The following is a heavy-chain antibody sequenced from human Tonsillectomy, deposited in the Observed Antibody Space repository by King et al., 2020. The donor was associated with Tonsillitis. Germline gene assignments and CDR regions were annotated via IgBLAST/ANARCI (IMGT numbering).Heavy chain of an antibody. CDR3: ARGSSGMDV. Sequence: VQLVESGGGLVKPGGSLRLSCAASGFTFSSYSMTWVRQAPGKGLDWVSSIGSDRGHIYYADSVKGRFTISRDNAKNSLYLQMNSLRAEDTAVYYCARGSSGMDVWGQGTTVTVSS. D-gene: IGHD3-10*01. CDR1: GFTFSSYS. V-gene: IGHV3-21*01. J-gene: IGHJ6*02. CDR2: IGSDRGHI.